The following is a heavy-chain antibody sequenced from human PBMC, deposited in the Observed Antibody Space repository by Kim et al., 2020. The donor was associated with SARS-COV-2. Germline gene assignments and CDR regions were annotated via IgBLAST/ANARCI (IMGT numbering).Heavy chain of an antibody. CDR1: GFTFSSYG. D-gene: IGHD3-22*01. CDR2: ISYDGSKK. CDR3: AKDRATYYYDSSGNPDY. Sequence: GGSMRLSCAASGFTFSSYGMHWVRQAPGKGLEWVAVISYDGSKKYYVDSVGGRFTISRDNSKNTLYLQMNSLRAEDTAVYYCAKDRATYYYDSSGNPDYWGQGTLVTVSS. V-gene: IGHV3-30*18. J-gene: IGHJ4*02.